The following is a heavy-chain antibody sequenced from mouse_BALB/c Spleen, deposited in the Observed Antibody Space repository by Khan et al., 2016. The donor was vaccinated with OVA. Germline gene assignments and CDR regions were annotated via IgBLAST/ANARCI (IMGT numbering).Heavy chain of an antibody. V-gene: IGHV1S81*02. Sequence: VKLLESGAELVKPGASVKLSCKASGYTFTSYYMYWVKQRPGQGLEWIGEINPSDGDTNFDDKFKSKATLTVDKSSSTAYMQISSLTSEDSAVYYCTRSGYGTFAYWGQGTPVTVSA. CDR2: INPSDGDT. CDR3: TRSGYGTFAY. D-gene: IGHD2-1*01. CDR1: GYTFTSYY. J-gene: IGHJ3*01.